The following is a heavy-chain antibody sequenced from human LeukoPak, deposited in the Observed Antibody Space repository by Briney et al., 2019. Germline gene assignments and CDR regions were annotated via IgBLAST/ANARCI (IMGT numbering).Heavy chain of an antibody. V-gene: IGHV3-64*01. Sequence: GGSLRLSCAASGFTFCVCVMLWVPQAPGVGLEYVSSIDPNGEASYYANSVKGRFSISRDNSNNMLYLQMGSLTSADMGVYYCSAQGGRTRSYDPWEQGTLVTVAS. CDR3: SAQGGRTRSYDP. J-gene: IGHJ5*02. CDR1: GFTFCVCV. CDR2: IDPNGEAS. D-gene: IGHD1-14*01.